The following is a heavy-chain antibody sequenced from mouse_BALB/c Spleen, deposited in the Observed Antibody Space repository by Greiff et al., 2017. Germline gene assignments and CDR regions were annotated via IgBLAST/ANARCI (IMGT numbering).Heavy chain of an antibody. CDR3: ARYTMILYYAMDY. J-gene: IGHJ4*01. CDR2: IYPGDGDT. Sequence: QVQLKQSGAELARPGASVKLSCKASGYTFTSYWMQWVKQRPGQGLEWIGAIYPGDGDTRYTQKFKGKATLTADKSSSTAYMQLSSLASEDSAVYYCARYTMILYYAMDYWGQGTSVTVSS. CDR1: GYTFTSYW. D-gene: IGHD2-4*01. V-gene: IGHV1-87*01.